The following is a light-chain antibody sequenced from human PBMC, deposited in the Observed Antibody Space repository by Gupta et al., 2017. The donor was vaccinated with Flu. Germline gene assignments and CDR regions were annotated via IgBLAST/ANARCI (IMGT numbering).Light chain of an antibody. CDR3: QQYDNLVGLT. J-gene: IGKJ4*01. CDR2: DAS. CDR1: HDIANY. V-gene: IGKV1-33*01. Sequence: DRGTIPCQASHDIANYLNWYQQKPGKAPKLLIYDASNLGTGVPSRFSGSGSGTEFTFTISSLQPEDIATYYFQQYDNLVGLTFGGGTRVQI.